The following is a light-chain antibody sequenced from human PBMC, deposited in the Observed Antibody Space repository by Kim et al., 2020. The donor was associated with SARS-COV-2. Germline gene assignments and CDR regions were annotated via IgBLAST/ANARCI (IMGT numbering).Light chain of an antibody. CDR1: SLRSYY. J-gene: IGLJ2*01. CDR3: NSRDTNNNVI. CDR2: GKN. Sequence: SSELTQDPAVSVALGQTVRITCQGDSLRSYYATWYQQKPGEAPIVVIYGKNNRPSGIPDRFSGPSSGNTASLTITATQAGDEADYYCNSRDTNNNVIFGG. V-gene: IGLV3-19*01.